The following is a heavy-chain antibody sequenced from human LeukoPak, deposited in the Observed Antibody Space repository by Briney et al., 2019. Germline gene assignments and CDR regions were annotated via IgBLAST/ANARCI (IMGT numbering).Heavy chain of an antibody. D-gene: IGHD3-10*01. CDR2: IYHSGST. V-gene: IGHV4-30-2*01. J-gene: IGHJ4*02. CDR3: ARGGSRGFGEPMSLDY. Sequence: PSETLSLTCAVSGGSISSGGYSWSWLRQPPGKGLEWIGYIYHSGSTYYNPSLTSRVTISVDRSKNQFSLKLSSVTAADTAVYYCARGGSRGFGEPMSLDYWGQGTLVTVSS. CDR1: GGSISSGGYS.